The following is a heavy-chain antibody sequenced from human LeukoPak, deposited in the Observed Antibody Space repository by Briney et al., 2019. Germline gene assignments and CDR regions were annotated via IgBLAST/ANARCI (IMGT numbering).Heavy chain of an antibody. CDR3: ARVGRDYAIGVYFDY. D-gene: IGHD4-17*01. V-gene: IGHV4-30-2*01. J-gene: IGHJ4*02. CDR1: GGSISSGGYS. Sequence: SQTLSLTCAVSGGSISSGGYSWSWIRQPPGKGLEWIGYIYHSGSTYYNPSLKSRVTISVDRSKNQFSLKLSSVTAADTAVYYCARVGRDYAIGVYFDYWGQGTLVTVSS. CDR2: IYHSGST.